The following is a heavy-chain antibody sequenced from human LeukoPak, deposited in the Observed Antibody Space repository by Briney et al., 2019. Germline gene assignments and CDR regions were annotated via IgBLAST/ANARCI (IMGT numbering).Heavy chain of an antibody. CDR1: GYTFTSYG. D-gene: IGHD2-2*01. CDR2: ISAYNGNT. CDR3: ARDCSSTSCFGNYYYYGMDV. J-gene: IGHJ6*02. V-gene: IGHV1-18*01. Sequence: ASVKVTCKASGYTFTSYGISWVRQAPGQGLEWMGWISAYNGNTNYAQKLQGRVTMTTDTSTSTAYMELRSLRSDDTAVYYCARDCSSTSCFGNYYYYGMDVWGQGTTVTVPS.